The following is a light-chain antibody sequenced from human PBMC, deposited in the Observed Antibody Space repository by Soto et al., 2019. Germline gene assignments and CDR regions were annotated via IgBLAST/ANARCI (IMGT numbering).Light chain of an antibody. Sequence: EIVLTQSPATLSLSPGERATLSCKASQSVISYLAWYQQKPGQAPRLLIYDASNRATGIPARFSGSGSGTDFTLTISSLEPEDFAIYYCQQRFNWPPITFGQGTRLEIK. J-gene: IGKJ5*01. CDR2: DAS. CDR3: QQRFNWPPIT. CDR1: QSVISY. V-gene: IGKV3-11*01.